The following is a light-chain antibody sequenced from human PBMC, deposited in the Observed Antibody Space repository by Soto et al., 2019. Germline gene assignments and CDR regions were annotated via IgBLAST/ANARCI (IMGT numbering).Light chain of an antibody. CDR3: QQRSNWLLT. V-gene: IGKV3-11*01. Sequence: EIVLTQSPATLSLSPGERATLSCRASQSVSSYLAWYQQKPGQAPRLLIYDASNRATGIPARFSGSGSGTYFTLTSSSLEPEDFAVYYCQQRSNWLLTFGGGTKVELK. CDR2: DAS. J-gene: IGKJ4*01. CDR1: QSVSSY.